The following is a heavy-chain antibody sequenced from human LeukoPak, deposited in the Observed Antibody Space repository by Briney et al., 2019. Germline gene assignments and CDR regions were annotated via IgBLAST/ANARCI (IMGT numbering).Heavy chain of an antibody. D-gene: IGHD3-22*01. CDR2: IIPIFGTA. CDR3: ARDDLDRPNYYDSSGHNWLDP. Sequence: SVKVSCKASGGTFSSYAISWVRQAPGQGLEWMGGIIPIFGTANYAQKFQGRVTITADESTSTAYMELSSLRSEDTAVYYCARDDLDRPNYYDSSGHNWLDPWGQGTLVTVSS. V-gene: IGHV1-69*13. J-gene: IGHJ5*02. CDR1: GGTFSSYA.